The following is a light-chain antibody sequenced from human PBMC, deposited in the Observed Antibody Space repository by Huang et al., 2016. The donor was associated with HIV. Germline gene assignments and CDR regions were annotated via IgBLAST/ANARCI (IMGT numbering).Light chain of an antibody. CDR1: QSVLYRSNNKNY. J-gene: IGKJ1*01. Sequence: DIVMTQSPDSLAVSLGERATINCKSSQSVLYRSNNKNYLDWYQQKPGQPPKLRIYWAATRESGVPDRVTGSGSGTDFSLTISSLQAEDVAVYYCQQYDTSPWTFGQGTKVEIK. V-gene: IGKV4-1*01. CDR2: WAA. CDR3: QQYDTSPWT.